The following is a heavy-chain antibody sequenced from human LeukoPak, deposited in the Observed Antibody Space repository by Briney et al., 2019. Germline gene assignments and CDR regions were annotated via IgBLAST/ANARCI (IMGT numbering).Heavy chain of an antibody. V-gene: IGHV1-69*13. J-gene: IGHJ4*02. CDR2: IIPIFSTA. Sequence: SVKVSCKASGGNFSSYAISWVRQAPGQGLEWMGGIIPIFSTANYAQKFQGRVTITADESTSTAYMELSSLRSEDTAVYYCARGSIVATGSSDYWGQGTLVTVSS. CDR3: ARGSIVATGSSDY. CDR1: GGNFSSYA. D-gene: IGHD5-12*01.